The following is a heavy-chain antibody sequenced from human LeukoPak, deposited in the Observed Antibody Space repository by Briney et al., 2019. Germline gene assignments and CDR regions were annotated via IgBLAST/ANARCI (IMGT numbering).Heavy chain of an antibody. CDR1: GGTFSNYG. CDR2: IIPMFGTP. J-gene: IGHJ6*03. Sequence: SVKVSCKASGGTFSNYGISWVRQAPGQGLEWMGGIIPMFGTPNYAQKFQGRVTITADESTSTVYMALSSLRSEDTALYYCARGRLLEWSPGYYYYYMDVWGKGTTVTVSS. CDR3: ARGRLLEWSPGYYYYYMDV. V-gene: IGHV1-69*01. D-gene: IGHD3-3*01.